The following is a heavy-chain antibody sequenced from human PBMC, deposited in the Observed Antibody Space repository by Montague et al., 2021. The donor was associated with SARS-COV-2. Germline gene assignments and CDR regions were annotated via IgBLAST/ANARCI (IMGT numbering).Heavy chain of an antibody. CDR2: IEYSGST. CDR1: GYSISSGYY. CDR3: ARDITLGMDV. Sequence: SETLSLTCIVSGYSISSGYYWGWVRQTPGKGLEWLGFIEYSGSTYYNPSLKTRVTMSLDTSKNKFSLQLNSVTAADTALYYCARDITLGMDVWGRGTTVTVPS. J-gene: IGHJ6*02. V-gene: IGHV4-38-2*02.